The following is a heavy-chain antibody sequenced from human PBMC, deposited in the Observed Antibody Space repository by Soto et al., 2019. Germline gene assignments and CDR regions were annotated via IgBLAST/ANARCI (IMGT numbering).Heavy chain of an antibody. D-gene: IGHD3-10*01. CDR3: ARSPVPLWFGELSNIGHYYGMDV. V-gene: IGHV3-53*01. J-gene: IGHJ6*02. Sequence: PGGSLRLSCAASGFTVSSNYMSWVRQAPGKGLEWVSVIYSGGSTYYADSVKGRFTISRDNSKNTLYLQMNSLRAEDTAVYYCARSPVPLWFGELSNIGHYYGMDVWGQGTTVTVSS. CDR1: GFTVSSNY. CDR2: IYSGGST.